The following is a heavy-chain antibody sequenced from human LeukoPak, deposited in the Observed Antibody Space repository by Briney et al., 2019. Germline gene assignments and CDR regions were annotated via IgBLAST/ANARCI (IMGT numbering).Heavy chain of an antibody. CDR3: ARASAAAATYNWFDP. V-gene: IGHV1-2*02. J-gene: IGHJ5*02. D-gene: IGHD2-15*01. Sequence: ASVKVSCKASGYTFTGYYMHWVRQAPGQGLEWMGWINPNSGGTNYAQKFQGRVTMTRDTSISTAYMELSRPRSDDTAVYYCARASAAAATYNWFDPWGQGTLVTVSS. CDR2: INPNSGGT. CDR1: GYTFTGYY.